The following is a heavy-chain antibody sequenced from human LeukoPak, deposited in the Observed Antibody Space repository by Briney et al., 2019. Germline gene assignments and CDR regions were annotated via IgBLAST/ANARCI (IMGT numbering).Heavy chain of an antibody. CDR1: GFTFSSHA. D-gene: IGHD6-13*01. CDR3: VKDWRAQQRVGG. Sequence: AGGSLRLSCSACGFTFSSHAMNWIRQAPGKGLEYVSAISSNGGSTYYADSVKGRFTISRDNSKNTLSLQMSSLRAEDTAVYYCVKDWRAQQRVGGWGQGTLVTVSS. V-gene: IGHV3-64D*09. CDR2: ISSNGGST. J-gene: IGHJ4*02.